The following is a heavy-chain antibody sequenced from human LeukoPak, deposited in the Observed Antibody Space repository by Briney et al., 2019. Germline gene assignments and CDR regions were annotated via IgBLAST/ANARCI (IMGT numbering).Heavy chain of an antibody. V-gene: IGHV1-2*02. CDR2: INPNSGGT. CDR3: ARSAGGSYYDFWSGPKGYFDY. J-gene: IGHJ4*02. CDR1: GYTFTGYY. Sequence: GASVKVSCKASGYTFTGYYMHWVRQAPGQGLEWMGWINPNSGGTNYAQKFQGRVTMTRDTSISTAYMELSRLRSDDTAVYYCARSAGGSYYDFWSGPKGYFDYWGQGTLVTVSS. D-gene: IGHD3-3*01.